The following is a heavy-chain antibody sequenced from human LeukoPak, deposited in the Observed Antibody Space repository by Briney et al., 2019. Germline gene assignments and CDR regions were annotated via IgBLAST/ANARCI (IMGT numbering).Heavy chain of an antibody. Sequence: GGSLRLSCAASGFTGSHNYMSWVRQAPGKGLEWVSATHSSGGTYYADSVKGRFTISRDNSKNTLYLQMNSLRVEDTAVYYCAKDRPGGNYGEYDYWGQGTLVTVSS. CDR1: GFTGSHNY. J-gene: IGHJ4*02. CDR3: AKDRPGGNYGEYDY. D-gene: IGHD3-3*01. CDR2: THSSGGT. V-gene: IGHV3-53*01.